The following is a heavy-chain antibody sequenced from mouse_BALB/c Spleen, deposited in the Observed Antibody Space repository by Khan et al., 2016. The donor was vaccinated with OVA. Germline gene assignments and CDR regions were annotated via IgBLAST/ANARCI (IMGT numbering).Heavy chain of an antibody. Sequence: EVQLQESGPGLVKPSQSLSLTCTVTGYSITSDYAWNWIRQFPGNKLEWMGYISYSGNTNYNPSLRSRIFITRNSSKHQFFLQLDSVTTEDTATYYCARVYGGDFDYWGQGTTLTVSS. CDR2: ISYSGNT. V-gene: IGHV3-2*02. J-gene: IGHJ2*01. CDR1: GYSITSDYA. CDR3: ARVYGGDFDY. D-gene: IGHD1-1*01.